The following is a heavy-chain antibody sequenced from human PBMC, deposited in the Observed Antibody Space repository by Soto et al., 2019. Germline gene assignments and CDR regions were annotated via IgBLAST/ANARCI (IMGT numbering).Heavy chain of an antibody. CDR3: ARSLGDYDFWSGYHRLGWFDP. J-gene: IGHJ5*02. V-gene: IGHV4-30-2*01. D-gene: IGHD3-3*01. Sequence: TLSLTCAVSGGSISSGGYSWSWVRQPPGKGLEWIGYIYHSGSTYYNPSLKSRVTISVDRSKNQFSLKLSSVTAADTAVYYCARSLGDYDFWSGYHRLGWFDPWGQGTLVTVSS. CDR1: GGSISSGGYS. CDR2: IYHSGST.